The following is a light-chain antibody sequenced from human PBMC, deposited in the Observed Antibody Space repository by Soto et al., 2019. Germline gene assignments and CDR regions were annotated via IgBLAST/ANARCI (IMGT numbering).Light chain of an antibody. CDR2: GNS. CDR3: QSYDSSLSVV. J-gene: IGLJ2*01. Sequence: QLVLTQPPSVSGAPGQRVTISCTGSSSNIGAGYDVHWYQQLPGTAPKILIYGNSNRPSGVPDRFSGSKSGTSASLAITGLQAEDEADYYCQSYDSSLSVVFGRGTKLTVL. CDR1: SSNIGAGYD. V-gene: IGLV1-40*01.